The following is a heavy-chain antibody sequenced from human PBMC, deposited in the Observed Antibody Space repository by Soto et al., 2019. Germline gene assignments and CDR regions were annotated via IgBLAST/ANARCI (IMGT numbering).Heavy chain of an antibody. D-gene: IGHD3-10*01. J-gene: IGHJ1*01. V-gene: IGHV4-39*01. CDR2: IYYSGST. CDR3: ARHFGDAEYFQH. CDR1: GGSISSSSYY. Sequence: QLQLQESGPGLVKPSETLSLTCTVSGGSISSSSYYWGWIRQPPGKGLEWIGSIYYSGSTYYNPSLKSRVTISVDTSKNQFSLKLSSVTAADTAVYYCARHFGDAEYFQHWGQGTLVTVSS.